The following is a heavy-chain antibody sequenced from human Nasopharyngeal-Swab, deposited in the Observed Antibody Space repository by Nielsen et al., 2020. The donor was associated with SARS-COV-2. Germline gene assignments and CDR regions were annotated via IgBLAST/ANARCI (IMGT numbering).Heavy chain of an antibody. V-gene: IGHV3-23*01. CDR3: AKDYGSGSYDPASYMDV. D-gene: IGHD3-10*01. Sequence: WIRQPPGEGLEWVSAISGSGGSTYYADSVKGRFTISRDNSKNTLYLQMNSLRAEDTAVYYCAKDYGSGSYDPASYMDVWGKGTTVTVSS. CDR2: ISGSGGST. J-gene: IGHJ6*03.